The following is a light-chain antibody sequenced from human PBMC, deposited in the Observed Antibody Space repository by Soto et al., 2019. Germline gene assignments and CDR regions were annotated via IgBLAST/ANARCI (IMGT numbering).Light chain of an antibody. V-gene: IGKV3-15*01. CDR2: GAS. CDR1: QSVSSN. CDR3: QQYNSLPYT. Sequence: EIMMKQSPATLSVSPGAGGTLSCRASQSVSSNLVGYQQKPGQAPRLLIYGASTRATDIPARFSGSGSGTDVTLTISSLQSEDFAVYYCQQYNSLPYTVGQGTKLEIK. J-gene: IGKJ2*01.